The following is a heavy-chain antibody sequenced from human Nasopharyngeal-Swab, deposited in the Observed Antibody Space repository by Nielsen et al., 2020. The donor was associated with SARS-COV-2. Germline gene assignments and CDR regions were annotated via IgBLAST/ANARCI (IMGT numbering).Heavy chain of an antibody. CDR1: GGSITSSRHR. CDR3: ARLDPFGSEDK. CDR2: ILVNRYT. J-gene: IGHJ4*02. D-gene: IGHD3-3*01. Sequence: SETLSLTFTVSGGSITSSRHRWGWIRQPPGKGLEWIGQILVNRYTEYHPSVRGRITVYADTSENSFSLRLNSVTAADTAVYYCARLDPFGSEDKWGQGTLVTVSS. V-gene: IGHV4-39*02.